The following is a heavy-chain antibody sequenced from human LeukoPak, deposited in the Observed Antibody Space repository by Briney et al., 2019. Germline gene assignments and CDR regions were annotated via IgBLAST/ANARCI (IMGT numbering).Heavy chain of an antibody. CDR2: IYSGGST. V-gene: IGHV3-66*01. Sequence: PGGSLRLSCAASGFTFSSYWMSWVRQAPGKGLEWVSVIYSGGSTYYADSVKGRFTISRDNSKNTLYLQMNSLRAEDTAVYYCARDGDYYDSSGEWGQGTLVTVSS. CDR3: ARDGDYYDSSGE. CDR1: GFTFSSYW. D-gene: IGHD3-22*01. J-gene: IGHJ4*02.